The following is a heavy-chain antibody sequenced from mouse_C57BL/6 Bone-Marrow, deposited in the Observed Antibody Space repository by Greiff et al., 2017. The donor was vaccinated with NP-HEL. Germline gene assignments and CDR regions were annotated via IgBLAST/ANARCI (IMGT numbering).Heavy chain of an antibody. V-gene: IGHV1-55*01. CDR2: IYPGSGST. Sequence: QLQQPGAELVKPGASVKMSCKASGYTFTSYWITWVKQRPGQGLEWIGDIYPGSGSTNYNEKFKSKATLTVATSSSTAYMQLSSLTSEDSAVHYCARMGYDYDGYWGQGTTLTVSS. J-gene: IGHJ2*01. CDR1: GYTFTSYW. CDR3: ARMGYDYDGY. D-gene: IGHD2-4*01.